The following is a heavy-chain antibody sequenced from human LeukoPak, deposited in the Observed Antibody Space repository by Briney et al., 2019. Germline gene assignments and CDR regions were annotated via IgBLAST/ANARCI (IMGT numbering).Heavy chain of an antibody. CDR3: AKRGVVVRVFLVGFHKEAYYFDS. CDR2: LSGSAGGT. CDR1: GFTFSSYA. D-gene: IGHD3-16*02. J-gene: IGHJ4*02. V-gene: IGHV3-23*01. Sequence: GGSLRLSCAASGFTFSSYAMSWVRQAPGKGLEWDAGLSGSAGGTNYADSVKGRFTISRDNSKNTLFLQMDRLRAEDTAVYFCAKRGVVVRVFLVGFHKEAYYFDSWGQGAQVTVSS.